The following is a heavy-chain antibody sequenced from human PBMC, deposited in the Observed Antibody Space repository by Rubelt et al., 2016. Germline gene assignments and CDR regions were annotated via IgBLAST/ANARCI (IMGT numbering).Heavy chain of an antibody. J-gene: IGHJ6*02. D-gene: IGHD2-15*01. V-gene: IGHV4-59*01. CDR3: ACRIGYYGVDV. Sequence: QVQLQESGPGLVKASETLSLTCTVSGGSLKSYYWSWIRQSPGKGLEWIGYIYYSGSTSYNPSLESRVTMSVDMYKNQFSLKVSSVTAADTAVYYCACRIGYYGVDVWGQGTTVTVSS. CDR2: IYYSGST. CDR1: GGSLKSYY.